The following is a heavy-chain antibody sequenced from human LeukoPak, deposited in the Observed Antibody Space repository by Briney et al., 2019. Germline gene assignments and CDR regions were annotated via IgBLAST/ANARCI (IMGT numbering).Heavy chain of an antibody. CDR3: ARVDIVATRGSQAFDY. CDR2: VYYSGRT. CDR1: GGSISVNTYY. V-gene: IGHV4-39*07. D-gene: IGHD5-12*01. J-gene: IGHJ4*02. Sequence: SETLSLTCSVSGGSISVNTYYCAWIRQTPGRGLEWIGSVYYSGRTDYNPSLKSRVTISVDTSKNQFSLKLSSVTAADTAVYYCARVDIVATRGSQAFDYWGQGTLVTVSS.